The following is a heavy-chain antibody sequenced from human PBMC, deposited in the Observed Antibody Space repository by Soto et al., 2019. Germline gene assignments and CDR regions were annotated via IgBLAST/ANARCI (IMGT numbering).Heavy chain of an antibody. J-gene: IGHJ4*02. CDR2: LDYEEGER. CDR3: AAGVTTFDY. V-gene: IGHV1-24*01. D-gene: IGHD4-17*01. CDR1: GTSLSGLP. Sequence: WASVKVSCKVSGTSLSGLPIHWVRQAPGKGLEWMGSLDYEEGERSFAHRFQGRLTVTEDTSTDTAYMELSSLMSEDTAVYYCAAGVTTFDYWGQGTLVTVSS.